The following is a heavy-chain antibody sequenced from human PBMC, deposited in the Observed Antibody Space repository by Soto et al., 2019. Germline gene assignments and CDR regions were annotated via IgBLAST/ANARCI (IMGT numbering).Heavy chain of an antibody. J-gene: IGHJ4*02. Sequence: PSETLSLTCAVSGGSISGSYYYWGWLRQSPGKGPEWIGSVFYTGFTSYNPSLESRVSVSVDTSKNQFPLKVSGVSAADTAIYYCAEYSSAFDYWGQGTLVTVSS. CDR2: VFYTGFT. CDR3: AEYSSAFDY. CDR1: GGSISGSYYY. V-gene: IGHV4-39*01. D-gene: IGHD6-19*01.